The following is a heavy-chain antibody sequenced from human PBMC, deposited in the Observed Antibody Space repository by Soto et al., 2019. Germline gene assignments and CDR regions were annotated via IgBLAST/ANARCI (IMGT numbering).Heavy chain of an antibody. CDR2: ISPASTYI. J-gene: IGHJ4*02. CDR3: AADTGDIEVVPATT. Sequence: PGGSLRLSCAASGLNFEKCSMNWVRQPPGKGPEWLASISPASTYIRYADSVKGRFTISRDNARNSLSLQMMSLRADDTAMYYCAADTGDIEVVPATTWGQGT. CDR1: GLNFEKCS. V-gene: IGHV3-21*04. D-gene: IGHD2-15*01.